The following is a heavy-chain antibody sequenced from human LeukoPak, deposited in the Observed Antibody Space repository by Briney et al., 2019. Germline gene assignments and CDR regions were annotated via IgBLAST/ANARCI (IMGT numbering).Heavy chain of an antibody. D-gene: IGHD3-10*01. CDR1: GGSISGYY. Sequence: PSETLSLTCSVSGGSISGYYWSWIRQPPGKGLEWIGYLYNSGSPNNNPSLKSRVTISGDTSKNQFSLNLGSVTAADTAVYYCARDLSGRRYFDLWGRGTLVTVSS. CDR2: LYNSGSP. J-gene: IGHJ2*01. V-gene: IGHV4-59*01. CDR3: ARDLSGRRYFDL.